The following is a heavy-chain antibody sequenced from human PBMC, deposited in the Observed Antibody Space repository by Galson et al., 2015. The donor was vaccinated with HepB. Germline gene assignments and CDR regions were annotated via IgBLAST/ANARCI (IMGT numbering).Heavy chain of an antibody. J-gene: IGHJ4*02. V-gene: IGHV4-38-2*02. D-gene: IGHD4-23*01. Sequence: SETLSLTCAVSGYSISSGYYWGWIRQPPGKGLEWIGSIYHSGSTYYNPSLKSRVTISVDTSKNQFSLKLSSVTAADTAVYYCARDYRGTTVVFDYWGQGTLVTVSS. CDR2: IYHSGST. CDR3: ARDYRGTTVVFDY. CDR1: GYSISSGYY.